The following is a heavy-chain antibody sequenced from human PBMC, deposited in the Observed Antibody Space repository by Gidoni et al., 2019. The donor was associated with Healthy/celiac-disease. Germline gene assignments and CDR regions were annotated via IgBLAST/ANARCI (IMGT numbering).Heavy chain of an antibody. CDR3: ARGLGYYGSGSYYPDY. Sequence: QMQLVESGGGVVQPGRSLRLSCAASGFTFSRYGMHWVRQAPGKGLEWVAVISYDGSNKYYADSVKGRFTISRDNSKNTLYLQMNSLRAEDTAVYYCARGLGYYGSGSYYPDYWGQGTLVTVSS. CDR1: GFTFSRYG. V-gene: IGHV3-30*03. D-gene: IGHD3-10*01. J-gene: IGHJ4*02. CDR2: ISYDGSNK.